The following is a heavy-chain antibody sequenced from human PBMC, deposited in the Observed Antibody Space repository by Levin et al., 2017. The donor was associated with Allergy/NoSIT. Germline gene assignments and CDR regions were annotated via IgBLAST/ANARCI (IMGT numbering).Heavy chain of an antibody. CDR3: AKDNSPNYYYGMDV. Sequence: GGSLRLSCAASGFTFEDYAMHWVRQAPGKGLEWVSGVTWNSGGIAYADSVKGRFTISRDNAKKSLYLQMNSLRPEDTALYYCAKDNSPNYYYGMDVWGQGTTVTVSS. D-gene: IGHD2/OR15-2a*01. J-gene: IGHJ6*02. CDR2: VTWNSGGI. CDR1: GFTFEDYA. V-gene: IGHV3-9*01.